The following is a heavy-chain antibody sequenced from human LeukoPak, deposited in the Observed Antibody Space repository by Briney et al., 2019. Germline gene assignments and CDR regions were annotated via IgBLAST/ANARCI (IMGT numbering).Heavy chain of an antibody. CDR1: GFSLSTSGMC. V-gene: IGHV2-70*11. J-gene: IGHJ4*02. CDR2: IDWDDDK. CDR3: ARAFPTVTTFDY. Sequence: SGPTLVNPTPTLTLTCTFSGFSLSTSGMCVSWIRQPPGQALEWLARIDWDDDKYYNTSLKTRLTISKDTSNNQVVLTMTNMDPVDTATYYCARAFPTVTTFDYWGQGTLVTVSS. D-gene: IGHD4-17*01.